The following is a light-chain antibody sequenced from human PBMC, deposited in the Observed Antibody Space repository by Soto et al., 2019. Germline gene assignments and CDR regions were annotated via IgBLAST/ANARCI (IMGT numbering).Light chain of an antibody. CDR2: DVS. V-gene: IGLV2-11*01. CDR1: SSDVGAYNY. CDR3: CSYAGSYSWV. J-gene: IGLJ3*02. Sequence: QSVLTQPRSGSGSPGQSVTISCTGTSSDVGAYNYVSWYQHHPGKAPKVMIYDVSERPSGVPDRFSGSKSDNKASLTISGLQAEDEADYYCCSYAGSYSWVFGGGTKLTVL.